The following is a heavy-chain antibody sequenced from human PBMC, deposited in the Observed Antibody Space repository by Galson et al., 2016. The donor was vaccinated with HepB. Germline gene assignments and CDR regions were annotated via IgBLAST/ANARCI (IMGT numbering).Heavy chain of an antibody. J-gene: IGHJ4*02. CDR3: ARDRAYSQDS. CDR2: IKSDGSST. Sequence: SLRLSCAASGFTFTTYWMHWVRQAPGKGLVWISRIKSDGSSTTYADSVKGRFTISRDNAKNTLHLQMHSLRAEDTAVYYCARDRAYSQDSWGQGTLVTVAS. V-gene: IGHV3-74*01. D-gene: IGHD4-11*01. CDR1: GFTFTTYW.